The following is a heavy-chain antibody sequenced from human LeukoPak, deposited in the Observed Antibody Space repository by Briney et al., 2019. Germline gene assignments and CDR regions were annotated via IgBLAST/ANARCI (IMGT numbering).Heavy chain of an antibody. D-gene: IGHD1-1*01. CDR3: ARGGDDEAFDI. J-gene: IGHJ3*02. CDR2: IYYSGST. V-gene: IGHV4-59*01. Sequence: PSETLSLTCTVSGGSISSYYWSWIRQPPGKGLEWIGYIYYSGSTNYNPSLKSRVTISVDTSKNQFSLKLSSVTAADTAVSYCARGGDDEAFDIWGQGTMVTVSS. CDR1: GGSISSYY.